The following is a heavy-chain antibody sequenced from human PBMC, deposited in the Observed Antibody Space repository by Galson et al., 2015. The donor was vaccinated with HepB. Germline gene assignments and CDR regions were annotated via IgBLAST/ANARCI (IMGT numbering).Heavy chain of an antibody. CDR3: VRRRSQLLNVDTDY. J-gene: IGHJ4*01. CDR1: GYNFNRYW. Sequence: QSGAEVKMPGEFLKISCKTSGYNFNRYWIAWVRQMPGTGLEWMGIIYPTDADTRYSPSFQGQVSISADKSTATAYLQWSSLKASDTAIYFCVRRRSQLLNVDTDYWGQGTLVTVSS. D-gene: IGHD2-2*01. V-gene: IGHV5-51*01. CDR2: IYPTDADT.